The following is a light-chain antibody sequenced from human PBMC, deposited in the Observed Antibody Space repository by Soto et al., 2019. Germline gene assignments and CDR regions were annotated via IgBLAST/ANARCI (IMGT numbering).Light chain of an antibody. CDR3: SSHTSSTALV. Sequence: QSALTQPASVSASPGQSIAISCTGTDSDIGGYDHVSLYQQHPGKAPKLLIYDVTNRPSGVSSRFSGSKAGRTASLTISGLQTEDEADYYCSSHTSSTALVFGTGTKLTVL. CDR2: DVT. J-gene: IGLJ1*01. V-gene: IGLV2-14*03. CDR1: DSDIGGYDH.